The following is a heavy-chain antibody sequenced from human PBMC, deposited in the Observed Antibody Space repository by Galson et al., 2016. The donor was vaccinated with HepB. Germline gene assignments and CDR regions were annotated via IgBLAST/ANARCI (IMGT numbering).Heavy chain of an antibody. V-gene: IGHV1-69*06. J-gene: IGHJ5*02. CDR1: GGNFTNSA. Sequence: SVKVSCKASGGNFTNSAMTWVRQAPGQGPEWMGRIIPMFGAPAYAQKFQGRVTITADSRTTTVYMELRSLTSDDTGVYYCARAVAGASFDPWGQGSLVTVSS. CDR3: ARAVAGASFDP. D-gene: IGHD6-19*01. CDR2: IIPMFGAP.